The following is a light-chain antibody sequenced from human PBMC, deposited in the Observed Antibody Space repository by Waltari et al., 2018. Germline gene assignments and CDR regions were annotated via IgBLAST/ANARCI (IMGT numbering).Light chain of an antibody. Sequence: DIQMTQSPSSLSASVGDRVTITCRASQVISRDLNWYQQKPGKAPKFLIYAASSLQSGVPLRFSGSGSGTDFTLTISSLQPEDFATYYCQQSYSTPPTFGGGTKVEN. V-gene: IGKV1-39*01. CDR1: QVISRD. CDR3: QQSYSTPPT. CDR2: AAS. J-gene: IGKJ4*01.